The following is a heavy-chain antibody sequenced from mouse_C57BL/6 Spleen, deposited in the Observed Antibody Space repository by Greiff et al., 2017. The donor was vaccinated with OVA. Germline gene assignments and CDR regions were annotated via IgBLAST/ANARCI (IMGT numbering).Heavy chain of an antibody. CDR3: AIYYDYLDV. Sequence: QVQLQQPGAELVKPGASVKMSCKASGYTFTSYWLTWVKQRPGQGLEGSGDIYPGSGSTNYNEKFKSKATLTVDTSSSTAYMQLSSLTSEDSAVYYCAIYYDYLDVWGTGTTVTVSS. CDR1: GYTFTSYW. V-gene: IGHV1-55*01. J-gene: IGHJ1*03. D-gene: IGHD2-4*01. CDR2: IYPGSGST.